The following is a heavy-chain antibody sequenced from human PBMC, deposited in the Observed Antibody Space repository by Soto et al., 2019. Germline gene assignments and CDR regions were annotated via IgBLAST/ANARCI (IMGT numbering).Heavy chain of an antibody. CDR2: IYYSGST. CDR3: ARAYKEWLLYDDSYYYGMDV. CDR1: SGSISSSSYY. V-gene: IGHV4-39*01. D-gene: IGHD3-3*01. J-gene: IGHJ6*02. Sequence: SETLSLTCTVSSGSISSSSYYWGWIRQPPGKGLEWIGSIYYSGSTYYNPSLKSRVTISVDTSKNQFSLKLSSVTAADTAVYYCARAYKEWLLYDDSYYYGMDVWGQGTTVTVSS.